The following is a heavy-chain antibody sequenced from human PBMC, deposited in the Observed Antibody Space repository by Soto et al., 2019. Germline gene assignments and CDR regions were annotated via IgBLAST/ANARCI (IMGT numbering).Heavy chain of an antibody. J-gene: IGHJ3*02. Sequence: PGGSLRLSCAASGFTFSTYAMSWVRQAPGKGLEWVSAISGRGAEILYTDSVRGRFAITRDNSIDTLFLQMSHLKTEDTAVYYCAHPRGYGVFDAYDIWGQGTLVTVSS. CDR3: AHPRGYGVFDAYDI. V-gene: IGHV3-23*01. D-gene: IGHD4-17*01. CDR1: GFTFSTYA. CDR2: ISGRGAEI.